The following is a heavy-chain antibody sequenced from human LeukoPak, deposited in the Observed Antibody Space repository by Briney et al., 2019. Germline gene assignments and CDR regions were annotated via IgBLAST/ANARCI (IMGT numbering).Heavy chain of an antibody. CDR3: ARGTGVSSSWHNWFDP. V-gene: IGHV3-74*01. CDR2: INSDGSST. Sequence: PGGSLRLSCAASGFTFSSYWMHWDRQAPGKVLVWVSRINSDGSSTSYADSVKGRFTISRDNAKNTLYPQMNSLRAEDTAVYYCARGTGVSSSWHNWFDPWGQGTLVTVSS. D-gene: IGHD6-13*01. CDR1: GFTFSSYW. J-gene: IGHJ5*02.